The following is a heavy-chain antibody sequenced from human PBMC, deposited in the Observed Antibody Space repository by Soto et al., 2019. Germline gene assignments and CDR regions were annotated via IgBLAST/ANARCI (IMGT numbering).Heavy chain of an antibody. D-gene: IGHD4-17*01. CDR1: GGSISSGGYY. Sequence: SETLSLTCTVSGGSISSGGYYWSWIRQHPGKGLEWIGYIYYSGSTYYTPSLKSRVTISVDTSKNQFSLKLKSVTAADTAVYFCARERTTMTPLDAFDIWGQGTMVTVSS. J-gene: IGHJ3*02. CDR3: ARERTTMTPLDAFDI. V-gene: IGHV4-31*03. CDR2: IYYSGST.